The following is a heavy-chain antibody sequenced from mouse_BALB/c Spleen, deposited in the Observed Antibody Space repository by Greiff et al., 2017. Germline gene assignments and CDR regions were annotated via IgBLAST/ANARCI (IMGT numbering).Heavy chain of an antibody. V-gene: IGHV5-17*02. Sequence: EVNVVESGGGLVQPGGSRKLSCAASGFTFSSFGMHWVRQAPEKGLEWVAYISSGSSTIYYADTVKGRFTISRDNPKNTLFLQMTSLRSEDTAMYYCARSNYGSSSWFAYWGQGTLVTVSA. J-gene: IGHJ3*01. CDR3: ARSNYGSSSWFAY. CDR1: GFTFSSFG. CDR2: ISSGSSTI. D-gene: IGHD1-1*01.